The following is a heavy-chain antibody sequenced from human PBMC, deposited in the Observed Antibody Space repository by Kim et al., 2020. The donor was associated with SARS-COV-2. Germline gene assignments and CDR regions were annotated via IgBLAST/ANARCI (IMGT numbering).Heavy chain of an antibody. CDR3: ARDLGDLGSFDY. V-gene: IGHV4-59*01. D-gene: IGHD3-10*01. Sequence: NYTPPLKSRVTISVDTSKTPFSLKLSSLTAADTAVYYCARDLGDLGSFDYWGQGTLVTVSS. J-gene: IGHJ4*02.